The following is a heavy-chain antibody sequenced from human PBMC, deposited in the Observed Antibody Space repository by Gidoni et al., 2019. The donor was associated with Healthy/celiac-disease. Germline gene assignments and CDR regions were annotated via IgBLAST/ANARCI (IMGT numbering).Heavy chain of an antibody. CDR1: GFTFSNAW. V-gene: IGHV3-15*01. CDR3: TSQTYYYDSSGYPGDY. Sequence: EVQLVESGGGLVKPGGSLRLSCAAYGFTFSNAWMSWVRQAPGKGLEWVGRIKSKTDGGTTDYAAPVKGRFTISRDDSKNTLYLQMNSLKTEDTAVYYCTSQTYYYDSSGYPGDYWGQGTLVTVSS. D-gene: IGHD3-22*01. CDR2: IKSKTDGGTT. J-gene: IGHJ4*02.